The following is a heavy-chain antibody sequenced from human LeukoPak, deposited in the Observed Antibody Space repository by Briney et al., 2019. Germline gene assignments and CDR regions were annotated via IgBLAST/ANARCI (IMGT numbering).Heavy chain of an antibody. CDR1: GFTVSSNY. D-gene: IGHD2/OR15-2a*01. Sequence: GGSLRLSCAASGFTVSSNYMNWVRQAPGKRLEWVSVIYSGGSTNYADSVKGRFTISRDKSKNTVYLQMNSLRAEDTSVYYCACLWPFDYWGQGTLVTVSS. V-gene: IGHV3-66*01. J-gene: IGHJ4*02. CDR3: ACLWPFDY. CDR2: IYSGGST.